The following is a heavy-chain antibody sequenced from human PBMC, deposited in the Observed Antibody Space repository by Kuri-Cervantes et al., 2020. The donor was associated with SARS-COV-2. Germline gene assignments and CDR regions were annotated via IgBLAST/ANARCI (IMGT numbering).Heavy chain of an antibody. CDR3: ARQGCSSTSCYSMDV. CDR2: IYYSGST. D-gene: IGHD2-2*02. CDR1: GGSISSYY. V-gene: IGHV4-59*08. Sequence: SETLSLTCTVPGGSISSYYWSWIRQPPGKGLEWIGYIYYSGSTNYNPSLKSRVTISVDTSKNQFSLKLSSVTAADTAVYYCARQGCSSTSCYSMDVWGQGTTVTVSS. J-gene: IGHJ6*02.